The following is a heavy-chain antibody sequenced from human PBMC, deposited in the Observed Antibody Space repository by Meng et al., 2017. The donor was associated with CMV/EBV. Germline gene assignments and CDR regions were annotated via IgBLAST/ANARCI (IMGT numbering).Heavy chain of an antibody. CDR3: AADWHDYDFWSGSNYGMDV. CDR1: GFTFTNSA. D-gene: IGHD3-3*01. J-gene: IGHJ6*02. CDR2: IVVGSGNT. V-gene: IGHV1-58*01. Sequence: SVKVSCKASGFTFTNSAVQWVRQARGQRLEWIGWIVVGSGNTNYAQKFQERVTITRDMSTSTAYMELSSLRSEDTAVYYCAADWHDYDFWSGSNYGMDVWGQGTTVTVSS.